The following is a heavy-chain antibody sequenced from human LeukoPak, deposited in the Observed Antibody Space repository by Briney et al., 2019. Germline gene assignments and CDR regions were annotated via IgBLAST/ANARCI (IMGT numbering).Heavy chain of an antibody. D-gene: IGHD2-2*01. J-gene: IGHJ4*02. CDR2: ISGSGDST. CDR3: AKSFRSTSLDY. V-gene: IGHV3-23*01. Sequence: GGSLRLSCAASGFTFSSYGMTWVRQAPGKGLEWVSAISGSGDSTYYADSVKGRFTISRDNSRNTLYLQMNSLRAGDTAVYYCAKSFRSTSLDYWGQGTLVTVSS. CDR1: GFTFSSYG.